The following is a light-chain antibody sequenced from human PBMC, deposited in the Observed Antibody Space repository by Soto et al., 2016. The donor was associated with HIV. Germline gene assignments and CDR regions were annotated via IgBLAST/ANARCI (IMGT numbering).Light chain of an antibody. Sequence: DIQMTQSPSTLSASVGDRVTITCRASQTISSFLAWYQQKPGKAPKLLIYKASSLESGVPSSFSGSGSGTEFSLTIGSLQPDDFATYYCQQYESLPHTFGQGTKVEIK. CDR3: QQYESLPHT. CDR2: KAS. J-gene: IGKJ2*01. V-gene: IGKV1-5*03. CDR1: QTISSF.